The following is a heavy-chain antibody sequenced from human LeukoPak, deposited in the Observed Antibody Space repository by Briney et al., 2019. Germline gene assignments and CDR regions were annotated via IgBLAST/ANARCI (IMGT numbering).Heavy chain of an antibody. D-gene: IGHD4-23*01. Sequence: GGSLRLSCAASDFSFITYAMSWVRQAPGKGLEWVSTISGGGDATYYADSVKGRFTISRDNSKNTLYLQMNSLRVEDTAVYYCALHDYGGKNSFDYWGQGTLVTVSS. CDR3: ALHDYGGKNSFDY. CDR1: DFSFITYA. V-gene: IGHV3-23*01. J-gene: IGHJ4*02. CDR2: ISGGGDAT.